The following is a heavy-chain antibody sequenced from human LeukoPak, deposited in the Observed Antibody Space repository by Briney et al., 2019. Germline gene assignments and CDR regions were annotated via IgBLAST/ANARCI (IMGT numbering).Heavy chain of an antibody. Sequence: ETLSLTCSVSGYSITTGYYWGWIRQPPGKGLEWIGSIYHSGSTYYNPSLKSRVTISVDTSKNRFSLKLGSMTAADTAVYYCARGGVRDGYNFDAFDIRGQGTMVTVSS. J-gene: IGHJ3*02. V-gene: IGHV4-38-2*02. CDR2: IYHSGST. D-gene: IGHD5-24*01. CDR1: GYSITTGYY. CDR3: ARGGVRDGYNFDAFDI.